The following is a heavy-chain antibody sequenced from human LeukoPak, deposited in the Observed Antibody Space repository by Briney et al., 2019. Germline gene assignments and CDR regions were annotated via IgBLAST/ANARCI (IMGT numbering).Heavy chain of an antibody. V-gene: IGHV3-7*01. CDR3: AKARPGDTFDF. CDR1: GFTFSLYW. Sequence: PGGSLRLSXAASGFTFSLYWMNWVRQAPGKGLEWVASIMKDGSEKYYVDSVKGRFTISRDNAKDSLYLQMNSLRAEDTAVYYCAKARPGDTFDFWGQGTLVTVSS. CDR2: IMKDGSEK. J-gene: IGHJ4*02. D-gene: IGHD3-10*01.